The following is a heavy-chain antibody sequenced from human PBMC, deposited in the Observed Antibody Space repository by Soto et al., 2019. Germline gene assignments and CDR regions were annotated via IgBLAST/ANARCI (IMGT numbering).Heavy chain of an antibody. J-gene: IGHJ6*02. CDR2: IIPIFGTA. V-gene: IGHV1-69*13. CDR3: ARHNYDFWSGGRPDDYYGMDV. D-gene: IGHD3-3*01. Sequence: VKVSCKASGGTFSSYAISWVRQAPGQGLEWMGGIIPIFGTANYAQKFQGRVTITADESISTAYLQWSSLKASDTAMYYCARHNYDFWSGGRPDDYYGMDVWGQGTTVTVSS. CDR1: GGTFSSYA.